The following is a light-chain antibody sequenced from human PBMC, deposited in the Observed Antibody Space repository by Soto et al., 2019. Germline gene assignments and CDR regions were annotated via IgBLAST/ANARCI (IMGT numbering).Light chain of an antibody. V-gene: IGLV2-14*03. CDR3: TSYTSTNTQL. CDR2: DVS. J-gene: IGLJ2*01. Sequence: QSALTQPASVSGSPGQSITISCTGTSSDVGGYNFVSWYQQHPGKAPKLMIYDVSNRPSGVSNRFSCSKSGNTASLTISGLQDEDEADYYGTSYTSTNTQLFGGGTKLTVL. CDR1: SSDVGGYNF.